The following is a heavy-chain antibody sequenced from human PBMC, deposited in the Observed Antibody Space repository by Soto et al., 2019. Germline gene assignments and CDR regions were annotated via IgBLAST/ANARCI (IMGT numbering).Heavy chain of an antibody. Sequence: SVKVSCKASGGTFSSYAISWVRQAPGQGLEWMGGIIPIFGTANYAQKSQGRVTITADKSTSTAYMGLSSLRSEDTAVYYCARGQIYITGTTRAFDIWGQGTMVTVSS. D-gene: IGHD1-20*01. V-gene: IGHV1-69*06. J-gene: IGHJ3*02. CDR1: GGTFSSYA. CDR2: IIPIFGTA. CDR3: ARGQIYITGTTRAFDI.